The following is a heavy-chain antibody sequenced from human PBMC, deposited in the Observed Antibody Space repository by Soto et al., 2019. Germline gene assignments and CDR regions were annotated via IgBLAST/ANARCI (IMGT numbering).Heavy chain of an antibody. CDR1: GGSISSSSYY. CDR2: IYYSGST. J-gene: IGHJ5*02. V-gene: IGHV4-61*01. CDR3: XRXXXIAVAGSXXFDP. D-gene: IGHD6-19*01. Sequence: PSETLSLTCTVSGGSISSSSYYWGWIRQPPGKGLEWIGYIYYSGSTNYNPSLKSRVTISVDTSKNQFSLKLSSVTAADTAVYXCXRXXXIAVAGSXXFDPXGQXTLVTVSS.